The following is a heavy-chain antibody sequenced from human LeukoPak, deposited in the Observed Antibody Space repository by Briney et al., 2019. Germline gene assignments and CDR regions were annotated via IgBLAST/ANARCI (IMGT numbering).Heavy chain of an antibody. Sequence: ASVKVSCKVSGYTLTELSMHWVRQAPGKGLEWMGGFDPEDGETIYAQKFQGRVTMTEDTSTDTAYMELSSLRPEDTAVYYCATVPPSRGSSWYEVNYGMDVWGQGTMVTVSS. V-gene: IGHV1-24*01. CDR3: ATVPPSRGSSWYEVNYGMDV. CDR1: GYTLTELS. J-gene: IGHJ6*02. D-gene: IGHD6-13*01. CDR2: FDPEDGET.